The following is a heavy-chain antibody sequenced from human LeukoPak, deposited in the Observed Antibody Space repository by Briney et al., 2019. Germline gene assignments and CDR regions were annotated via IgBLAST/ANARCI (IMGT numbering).Heavy chain of an antibody. CDR3: AIPGWGMVWGAFYGMDV. J-gene: IGHJ6*02. CDR1: GGTFSSYA. V-gene: IGHV1-69*04. D-gene: IGHD3-10*01. CDR2: IIPILGIA. Sequence: ASVKVSCKASGGTFSSYAISWVRQAPGQGLEWMGRIIPILGIANYAQKFQGRVTITADKSTSTAYMELSSLRSEDTAVYYCAIPGWGMVWGAFYGMDVWGQGTTVTVSS.